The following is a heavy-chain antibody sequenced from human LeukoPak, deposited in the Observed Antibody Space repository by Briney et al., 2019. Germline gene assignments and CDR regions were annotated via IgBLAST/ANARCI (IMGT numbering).Heavy chain of an antibody. CDR3: AKGTVTELQA. Sequence: PGGSLILSCAASGFTFDEFAMHWVRQTPGKRLEWVGLIKLDGSETFYAGSMKGRFAISRDNFKDSLYLQIHSLRIDDTALYYCAKGTVTELQAWGQGTRLTVSS. CDR1: GFTFDEFA. J-gene: IGHJ5*02. CDR2: IKLDGSET. D-gene: IGHD1-7*01. V-gene: IGHV3-43*01.